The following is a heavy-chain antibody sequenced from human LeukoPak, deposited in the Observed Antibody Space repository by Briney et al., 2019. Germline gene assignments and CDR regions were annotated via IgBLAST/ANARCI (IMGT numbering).Heavy chain of an antibody. CDR3: SSLGGMTTVTTAPSH. V-gene: IGHV4-38-2*02. J-gene: IGHJ4*02. D-gene: IGHD4-17*01. Sequence: SETLSLTCTVSGYSISSGYYWGWIGQPPGKGLEWIGSIYHSGSTYYNPSLKSRVTISVDTSKNQFSLKLSSVTAADTAVYYCSSLGGMTTVTTAPSHWGQGTLVTVSS. CDR2: IYHSGST. CDR1: GYSISSGYY.